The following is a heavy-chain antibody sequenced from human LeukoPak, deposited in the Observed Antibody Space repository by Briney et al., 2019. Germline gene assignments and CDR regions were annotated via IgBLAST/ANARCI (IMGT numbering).Heavy chain of an antibody. D-gene: IGHD1-26*01. V-gene: IGHV4-39*01. CDR2: LLYNGNT. J-gene: IGHJ6*02. CDR3: TRRGSGNGGTYTGIDD. Sequence: SETLSLTCTVAGVSISSDVHYWDWIRQAPGKGLEWIGSLLYNGNTWYNPSLESRVTISVDTSENQFSLRLTSVNAADTALYFCTRRGSGNGGTYTGIDDWGQGTSVTVSS. CDR1: GVSISSDVHY.